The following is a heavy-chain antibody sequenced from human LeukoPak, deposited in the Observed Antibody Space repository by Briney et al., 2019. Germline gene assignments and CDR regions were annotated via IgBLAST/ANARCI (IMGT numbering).Heavy chain of an antibody. J-gene: IGHJ6*02. CDR3: AKPNYCSGGSCYSGDYYYYGMDV. V-gene: IGHV3-30*18. CDR1: GFTFSSYG. CDR2: ISYDGSNK. D-gene: IGHD2-15*01. Sequence: PGGSLRLSCAASGFTFSSYGMHWVRQAPGKGLEWVAVISYDGSNKYHADSVKGRFTISRDNSKNTLYLQMNSLRAEDTAVYYCAKPNYCSGGSCYSGDYYYYGMDVWGQGTTVTVSS.